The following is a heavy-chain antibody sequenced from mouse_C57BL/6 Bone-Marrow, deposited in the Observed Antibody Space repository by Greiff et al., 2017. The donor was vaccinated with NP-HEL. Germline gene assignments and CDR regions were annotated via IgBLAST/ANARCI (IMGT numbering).Heavy chain of an antibody. CDR3: ARAAQSTFPCDN. CDR2: INPGSGGT. D-gene: IGHD3-2*02. V-gene: IGHV1-54*01. J-gene: IGHJ2*01. Sequence: VQLQESGAELVRPGTSVKVSCKASGYAFTNYLIEWVKQRPGQGLEWIGVINPGSGGTNYNEKFKGKATLTADKASSTAYMQLSSLTSEDSAVYFCARAAQSTFPCDNWGQGTTLTVSS. CDR1: GYAFTNYL.